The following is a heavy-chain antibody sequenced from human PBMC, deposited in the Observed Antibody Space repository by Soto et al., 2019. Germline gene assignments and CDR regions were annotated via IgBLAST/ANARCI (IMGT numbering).Heavy chain of an antibody. V-gene: IGHV3-33*01. Sequence: QAQLVESGGGVVQPGMSLRLSCVVSGFTFSSYGMHWVRQAPGKGLERVAVIWHDGSNKDYADSVKGRFAISRDNSKSTFYQHKTRQRVEDKSVYYWERDLVNYSGKEGDDYIDSWCKGILVTVSS. D-gene: IGHD1-26*01. J-gene: IGHJ4*02. CDR3: ERDLVNYSGKEGDDYIDS. CDR1: GFTFSSYG. CDR2: IWHDGSNK.